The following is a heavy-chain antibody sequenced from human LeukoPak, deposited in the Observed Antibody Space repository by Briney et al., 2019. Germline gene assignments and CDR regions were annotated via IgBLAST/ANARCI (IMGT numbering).Heavy chain of an antibody. CDR2: IYHSGST. V-gene: IGHV4-38-2*02. Sequence: SETLSLTCAVSGYSISSGYYWGWIRQPPGKGLEWIGSIYHSGSTYYNPSLKSRVTISVDTSKNQFSLKLSSVTAADTAVYYCARERVRGSYASPLDYWGQGTLVTVSS. J-gene: IGHJ4*02. CDR1: GYSISSGYY. CDR3: ARERVRGSYASPLDY. D-gene: IGHD1-26*01.